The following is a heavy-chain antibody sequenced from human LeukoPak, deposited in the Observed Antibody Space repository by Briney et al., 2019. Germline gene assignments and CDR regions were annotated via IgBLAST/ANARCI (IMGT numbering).Heavy chain of an antibody. Sequence: PGGSLRLSCAASGFTFSSYEMNWVRQAPGKGLEWVSHISSSGSTIYYADSVKGRFTISRDNAKNSLYLQVNSLRAEDTAVYYCASGDILTGTLDYWGQGTLVTVSS. CDR2: ISSSGSTI. V-gene: IGHV3-48*03. D-gene: IGHD3-9*01. CDR1: GFTFSSYE. J-gene: IGHJ4*02. CDR3: ASGDILTGTLDY.